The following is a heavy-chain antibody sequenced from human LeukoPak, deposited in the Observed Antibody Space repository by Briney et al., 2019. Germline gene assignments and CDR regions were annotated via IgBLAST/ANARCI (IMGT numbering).Heavy chain of an antibody. CDR1: GYTFTGYY. CDR2: INPNSGGT. V-gene: IGHV1-2*02. CDR3: AKGGATDPLYYFDY. J-gene: IGHJ4*02. Sequence: GASVKVSCKASGYTFTGYYMHWVRQAPGQGLEWMGWINPNSGGTNYAQKFQGRVTITRDTSISTAYMELSRLRSDDTAVYYCAKGGATDPLYYFDYWGQGTLVTVSS. D-gene: IGHD1-26*01.